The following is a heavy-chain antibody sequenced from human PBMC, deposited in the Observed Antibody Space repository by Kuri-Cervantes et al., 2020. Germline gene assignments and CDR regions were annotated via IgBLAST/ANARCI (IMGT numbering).Heavy chain of an antibody. D-gene: IGHD3-3*02. CDR1: GFTFSNYG. CDR2: IWYDGSNK. J-gene: IGHJ6*02. V-gene: IGHV3-33*01. CDR3: ARVAYHYYAMDV. Sequence: LSLSCAASGFTFSNYGMHWVRQAPGKGLEWVAVIWYDGSNKYYADSVKGRFIISGDNSKNTLYLQMNSLRAEDTAVYYCARVAYHYYAMDVWGQGTTVTVSS.